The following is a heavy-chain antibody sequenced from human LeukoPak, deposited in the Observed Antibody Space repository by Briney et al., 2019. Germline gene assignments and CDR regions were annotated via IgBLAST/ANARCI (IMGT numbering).Heavy chain of an antibody. Sequence: ASVKVSCKTSGYSFNDYYLHWVRQAPGQGLEWMGWINPNSGRTHYAPKFQGRVTLTTDTSITTAYMELSSLISGDTALYYCARDSSDIVTGYYHFWGQGTLVTVSS. CDR3: ARDSSDIVTGYYHF. V-gene: IGHV1-2*02. D-gene: IGHD3-9*01. CDR1: GYSFNDYY. J-gene: IGHJ4*02. CDR2: INPNSGRT.